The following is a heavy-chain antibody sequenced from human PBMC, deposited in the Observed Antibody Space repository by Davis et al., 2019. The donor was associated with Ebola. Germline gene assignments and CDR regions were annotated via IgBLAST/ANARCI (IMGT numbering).Heavy chain of an antibody. D-gene: IGHD1-26*01. Sequence: ASVKVFCKASGGTFSSYGISWVRQAPGQGLEWMGWISAYNGNTNYAQKLQGRVTMTTDTSRSTAYMELRSLRSDDTAVYYCAREAGATTRIYDSWGQGTLVTVSS. CDR1: GGTFSSYG. CDR3: AREAGATTRIYDS. V-gene: IGHV1-18*01. CDR2: ISAYNGNT. J-gene: IGHJ5*01.